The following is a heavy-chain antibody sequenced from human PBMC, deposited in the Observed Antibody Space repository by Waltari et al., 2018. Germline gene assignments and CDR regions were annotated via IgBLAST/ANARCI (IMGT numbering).Heavy chain of an antibody. CDR1: GGSFSGYY. D-gene: IGHD2-2*01. Sequence: QVQLQQWGAGLLKPSETLSLTCAVYGGSFSGYYWSWIRQPPGKGLEWIGEINHSGSTNYNPALNSRVTISVDTSKNQFSLKLSSVTAADTAVYYCARGEGCSSTSCYFDYWGQGTLVTVSS. V-gene: IGHV4-34*01. J-gene: IGHJ4*02. CDR2: INHSGST. CDR3: ARGEGCSSTSCYFDY.